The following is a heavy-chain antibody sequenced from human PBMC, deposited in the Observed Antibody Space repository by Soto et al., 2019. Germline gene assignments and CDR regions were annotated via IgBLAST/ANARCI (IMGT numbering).Heavy chain of an antibody. J-gene: IGHJ6*02. CDR2: ISSSSYI. CDR1: GFTFSSYS. CDR3: ARDPGDRSGSYHYYYYYGMDV. Sequence: PGGSLRLSCAASGFTFSSYSMNWVRQAPGKGLEWVSSISSSSYIYYADSVKGRFTISRDNAKNSLYLQMNSLRAEDTAVYYFARDPGDRSGSYHYYYYYGMDVWGQGTTVTVSS. D-gene: IGHD1-26*01. V-gene: IGHV3-21*01.